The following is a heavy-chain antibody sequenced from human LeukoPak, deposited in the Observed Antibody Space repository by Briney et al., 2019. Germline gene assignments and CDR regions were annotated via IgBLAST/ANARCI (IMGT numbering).Heavy chain of an antibody. J-gene: IGHJ3*02. CDR3: AMHPTNHDAFDI. CDR2: TYYRSKWYN. V-gene: IGHV6-1*01. CDR1: GDSVSSNSAA. Sequence: SQTLSLTCAISGDSVSSNSAAWNWIRQSPSRGLEWLGRTYYRSKWYNDYAVSVKSRITINPDTSKNQLSLQLNSVTPEDTAVYYCAMHPTNHDAFDIWGQGTMVTVSS.